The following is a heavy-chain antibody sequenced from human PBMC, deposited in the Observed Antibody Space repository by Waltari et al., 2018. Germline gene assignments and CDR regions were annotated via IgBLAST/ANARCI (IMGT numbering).Heavy chain of an antibody. D-gene: IGHD2-2*01. J-gene: IGHJ4*02. CDR3: AGDRAIGLFFDY. CDR1: GDSIRGNYW. V-gene: IGHV4-4*02. Sequence: QVHLQESGQGLVKPSGTLSLTCAVSGDSIRGNYWWSWVRQSPEKGLEWIGQVHHSGKTHYNPSLQSRVAISVDKPKNQFSLNLNSVTAADTAIYYCAGDRAIGLFFDYWGRGTLVTVSS. CDR2: VHHSGKT.